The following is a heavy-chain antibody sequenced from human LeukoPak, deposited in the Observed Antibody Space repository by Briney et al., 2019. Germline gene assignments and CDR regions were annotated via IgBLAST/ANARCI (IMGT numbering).Heavy chain of an antibody. CDR1: GGSISSSSYY. J-gene: IGHJ3*02. Sequence: PETLSLTCTVSGGSISSSSYYWGWIRQPPGKGLEWIGSIYYSGSTYYNPSVKSRVTISVDTSKNQFSLKLSSVTAADTAVYYCARGSSGSYYRFYAFDIWGQGTMVTVSS. D-gene: IGHD3-10*01. CDR2: IYYSGST. CDR3: ARGSSGSYYRFYAFDI. V-gene: IGHV4-39*07.